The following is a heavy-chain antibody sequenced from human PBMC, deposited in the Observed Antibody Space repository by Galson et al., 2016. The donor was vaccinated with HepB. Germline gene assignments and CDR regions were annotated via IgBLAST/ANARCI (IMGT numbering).Heavy chain of an antibody. V-gene: IGHV3-23*01. Sequence: SLRLSCAASGFIFSEYAMSWVRQAPGKGLEWVSAISKSGDYTYYADSVKGRFTISRDNSKNTLSLQMNSLRAEDTAVYYCARNKATARVWGHYYYYMDVWGKGTTVTVSS. CDR1: GFIFSEYA. J-gene: IGHJ6*03. D-gene: IGHD3-16*01. CDR3: ARNKATARVWGHYYYYMDV. CDR2: ISKSGDYT.